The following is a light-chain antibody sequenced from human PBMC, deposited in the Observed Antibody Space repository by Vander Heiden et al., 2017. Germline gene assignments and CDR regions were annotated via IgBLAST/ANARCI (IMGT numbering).Light chain of an antibody. CDR2: DAS. V-gene: IGKV1-5*01. Sequence: IKMTQSPSTLSASVGDRVTITCRASQSISSWLAWYQQKPGKAPKLLIYDASSLESGVPSRFSGSGSGTEFTLTISSLQPDDFATYYCQQYNSYSAWTFGQGTKVEIK. CDR1: QSISSW. CDR3: QQYNSYSAWT. J-gene: IGKJ1*01.